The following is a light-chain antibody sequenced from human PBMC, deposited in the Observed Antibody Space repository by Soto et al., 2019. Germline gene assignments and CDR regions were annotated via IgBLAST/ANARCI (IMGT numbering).Light chain of an antibody. J-gene: IGKJ1*01. Sequence: EIVMTQSPATLSVSPGERATLSCRASQSVSSNLAWYQQKPGQAPRLLIYGASTRATGIPARFSGSGSGTEFTLTISSLQSEDFAVYYCQQYSNWPRTFGQGTKVDSK. V-gene: IGKV3-15*01. CDR2: GAS. CDR1: QSVSSN. CDR3: QQYSNWPRT.